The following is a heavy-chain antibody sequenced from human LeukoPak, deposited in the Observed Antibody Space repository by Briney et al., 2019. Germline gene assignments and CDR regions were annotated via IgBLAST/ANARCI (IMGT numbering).Heavy chain of an antibody. J-gene: IGHJ4*02. CDR3: ATHNGDTAMFTNYFDD. D-gene: IGHD5-18*01. CDR1: GGSISSYNW. CDR2: IYHSGST. Sequence: SGTLSLTCVVSGGSISSYNWWSWVRQPPGKGLEWSGEIYHSGSTNYNPSLKSRVTISLDKSKNQFSLKLSSVTAADTAVYYCATHNGDTAMFTNYFDDWGQGTLVTVSS. V-gene: IGHV4-4*02.